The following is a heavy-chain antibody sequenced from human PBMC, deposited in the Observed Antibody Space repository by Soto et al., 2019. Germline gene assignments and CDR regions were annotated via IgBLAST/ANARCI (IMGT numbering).Heavy chain of an antibody. Sequence: QVKLQQSGPGLVKSSETLSLTCTVSGAALSSGGYFYTWLRQPPGHGLEWLGYIYYTGVTNYNPSLKGRVIISLDKSKSQFSQRLISVTAADTPVDYCTREHSDDNYFDPWGQGTLVTVSS. V-gene: IGHV4-61*08. J-gene: IGHJ5*02. CDR3: TREHSDDNYFDP. CDR1: GAALSSGGYF. CDR2: IYYTGVT. D-gene: IGHD3-3*02.